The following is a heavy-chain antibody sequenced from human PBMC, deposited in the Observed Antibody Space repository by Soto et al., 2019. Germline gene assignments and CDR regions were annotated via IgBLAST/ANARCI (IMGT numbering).Heavy chain of an antibody. V-gene: IGHV5-51*01. CDR3: ARLGLTGLDN. D-gene: IGHD3-9*01. Sequence: GESLKISCKGSGYTFDTHWIAWVRQMPGKGLEWMGIIYPGDSDTRYSPSFQGQVTISADKSFSTAYLQWSSLKASDTAIYFCARLGLTGLDNRGQGTPVTVSS. CDR2: IYPGDSDT. CDR1: GYTFDTHW. J-gene: IGHJ4*02.